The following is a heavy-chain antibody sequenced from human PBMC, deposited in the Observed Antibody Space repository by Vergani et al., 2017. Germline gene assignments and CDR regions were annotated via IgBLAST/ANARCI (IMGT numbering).Heavy chain of an antibody. D-gene: IGHD2-2*01. CDR1: GFTFSSYG. J-gene: IGHJ4*02. Sequence: QVQLVESGGGVVQPGRSLRLSCAASGFTFSSYGMHWVRQAPGKGLEWVAVIWYDGSNKYYADSVKGRFTISRDNSKNTLYLQMNSLRAEDTAVYYCAREPAGVVPDFDYWGQGTLVTVSS. CDR3: AREPAGVVPDFDY. CDR2: IWYDGSNK. V-gene: IGHV3-33*01.